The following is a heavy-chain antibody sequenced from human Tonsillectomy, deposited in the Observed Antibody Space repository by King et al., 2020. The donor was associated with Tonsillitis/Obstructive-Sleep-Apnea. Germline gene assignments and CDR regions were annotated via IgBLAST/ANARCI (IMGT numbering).Heavy chain of an antibody. D-gene: IGHD3-10*01. J-gene: IGHJ4*02. CDR2: INHSGST. Sequence: VQLQQWGAGLLKPSETLSLTCAVYGGSFSGYYWSWIRQPPGKGLEWIGEINHSGSTNYNPSLKSRVTISVDTSKIQFSLKLSSVTAADTAVYYCARAYYYGSGSYPFDYWGQGTLVTVSS. CDR3: ARAYYYGSGSYPFDY. V-gene: IGHV4-34*01. CDR1: GGSFSGYY.